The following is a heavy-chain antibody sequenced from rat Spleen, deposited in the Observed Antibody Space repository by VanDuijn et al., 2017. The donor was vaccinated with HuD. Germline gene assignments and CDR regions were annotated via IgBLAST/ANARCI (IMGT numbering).Heavy chain of an antibody. D-gene: IGHD1-9*01. CDR3: ARGGYNYGWFAY. Sequence: EVQLVESDGGLVQPGRSLKLSCAASGFTFSDYYMTWVRQAPPKGLEWVATISSDGGNTFYRGSVRGRFTISRDNAKNTLYLQMDSLRSEDTATYYCARGGYNYGWFAYWGQGTLVTVSS. CDR1: GFTFSDYY. CDR2: ISSDGGNT. V-gene: IGHV5-25*01. J-gene: IGHJ3*01.